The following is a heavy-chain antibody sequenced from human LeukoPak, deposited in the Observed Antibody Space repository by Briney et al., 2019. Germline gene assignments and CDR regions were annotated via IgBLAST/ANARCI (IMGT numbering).Heavy chain of an antibody. J-gene: IGHJ4*02. V-gene: IGHV1-8*01. CDR1: GYTFTSYD. Sequence: ASVTVSCKASGYTFTSYDINRVRQATGQGLEWMGWMNPNSGNTGYAQKFQGRVTMTRNTSISTAYMELSSLRSEDTAVYYCTLVPSGSYDFDYWGQGTLVTVSS. D-gene: IGHD1-26*01. CDR3: TLVPSGSYDFDY. CDR2: MNPNSGNT.